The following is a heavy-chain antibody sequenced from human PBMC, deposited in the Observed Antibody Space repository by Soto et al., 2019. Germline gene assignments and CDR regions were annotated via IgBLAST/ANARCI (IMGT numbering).Heavy chain of an antibody. Sequence: QVQLQQWGAGLLKPSETLSLTCAVYGGSFSGYYWSWIRQPPGKGLEWIGEINHSGSTNYNPSLKRRVTISVDTSTNQFSLKLSSVTAADTAVYYCASGVYGDYDYFYWYFDLWGRGTLVTVSS. V-gene: IGHV4-34*01. CDR1: GGSFSGYY. J-gene: IGHJ2*01. CDR3: ASGVYGDYDYFYWYFDL. D-gene: IGHD4-17*01. CDR2: INHSGST.